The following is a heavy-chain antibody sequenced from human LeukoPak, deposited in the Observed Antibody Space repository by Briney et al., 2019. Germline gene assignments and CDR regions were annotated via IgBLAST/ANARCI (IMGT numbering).Heavy chain of an antibody. V-gene: IGHV3-7*01. CDR2: IKQDGSEK. J-gene: IGHJ4*02. CDR1: GFTFSSYW. D-gene: IGHD4-11*01. Sequence: GGSLRLSCAASGFTFSSYWMSWVRQAPGKGLEWVANIKQDGSEKYYVDSVKGRFTISRDNAKNSLYLQMNSLGAEDTAVYYCARYGVYSNYGYFDYWGQGTLVTVSS. CDR3: ARYGVYSNYGYFDY.